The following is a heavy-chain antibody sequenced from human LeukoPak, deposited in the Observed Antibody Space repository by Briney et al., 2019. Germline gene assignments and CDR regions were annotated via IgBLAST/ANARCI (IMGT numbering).Heavy chain of an antibody. V-gene: IGHV4-59*08. CDR1: GGSISHYY. Sequence: SETLSLTCTVSGGSISHYYWSWIRQPPGKGLEWVGYIYYSGSTNYNASLKSGVTILVDTSKNQFSLKVSSVTAADTAVYYCARHDYGDTPPDYWGQGTLVTVSS. CDR3: ARHDYGDTPPDY. CDR2: IYYSGST. D-gene: IGHD4-17*01. J-gene: IGHJ4*02.